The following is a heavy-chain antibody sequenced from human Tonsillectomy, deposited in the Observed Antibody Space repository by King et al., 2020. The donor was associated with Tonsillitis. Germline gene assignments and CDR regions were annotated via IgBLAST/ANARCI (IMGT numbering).Heavy chain of an antibody. CDR3: ARDAWTGTTGGGWFDP. V-gene: IGHV4-59*01. Sequence: VQLQESGPRLVKPSETLSLTCTVSGASISTYYWSWIRQPPGKGLEWIGYIFYSGSTNYNPSLKSRVTMSIDTSMNQISMKLTSVTAADTAVYYCARDAWTGTTGGGWFDPWGQGTLVTVSS. CDR2: IFYSGST. CDR1: GASISTYY. J-gene: IGHJ5*02. D-gene: IGHD1-1*01.